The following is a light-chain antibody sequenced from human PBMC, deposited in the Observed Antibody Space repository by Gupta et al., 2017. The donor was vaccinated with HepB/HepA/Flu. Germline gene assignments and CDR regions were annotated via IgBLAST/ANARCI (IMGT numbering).Light chain of an antibody. CDR1: QSVSANY. CDR3: QQYGSVPQT. J-gene: IGKJ1*01. Sequence: EVVLTQSPGTLSLSPGERATLSCRASQSVSANYLAWYQQKPGQAPRLLIYGAYRRATGIPDRFSGTGSGAYFTLTIGRLEPEDFAVYYCQQYGSVPQTFGQGTKVEIK. CDR2: GAY. V-gene: IGKV3-20*01.